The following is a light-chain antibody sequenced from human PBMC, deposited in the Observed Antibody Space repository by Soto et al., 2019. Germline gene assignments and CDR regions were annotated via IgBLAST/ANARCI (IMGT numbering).Light chain of an antibody. CDR2: DVN. CDR3: SSYTFSTTLV. V-gene: IGLV2-14*03. J-gene: IGLJ2*01. CDR1: SSDVGGYNY. Sequence: QSVLTQPASVSASPGQSITISCTGTSSDVGGYNYVSWYQHHPGKAPKLIISDVNSRPSGVPIRFSGSKSGNTASLTISGLQAEDEADYYCSSYTFSTTLVFGGGTKVTVL.